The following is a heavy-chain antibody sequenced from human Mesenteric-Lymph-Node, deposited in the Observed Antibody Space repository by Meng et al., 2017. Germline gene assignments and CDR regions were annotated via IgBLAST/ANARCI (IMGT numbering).Heavy chain of an antibody. CDR2: ISYDGTNK. V-gene: IGHV3-30-3*01. D-gene: IGHD6-13*01. CDR1: GFTFSSYA. CDR3: MSEIRKAPTGTDY. J-gene: IGHJ4*02. Sequence: QVQLVESGGGVVQPGRSLRLSCAASGFTFSSYAMHWVRQAPGKGLEWVAIISYDGTNKYYADSVMGRFTISRDNSKSTLFLQMNSLRAEDTAMYYCMSEIRKAPTGTDYWGQGTLVTVSS.